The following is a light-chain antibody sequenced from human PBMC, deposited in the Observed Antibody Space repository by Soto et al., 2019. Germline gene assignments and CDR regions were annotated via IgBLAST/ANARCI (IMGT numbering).Light chain of an antibody. J-gene: IGKJ1*01. Sequence: EIVLTQSPGTLSLSPGERATLSCRASQSVSSSYLAWYQPEPGQAPRLFIYASSIRATGIPDRFSGSGSGTDFTLTISRLEPEDFAVYYCQQYGLSPRTFGRGTKVEIK. V-gene: IGKV3-20*01. CDR3: QQYGLSPRT. CDR2: ASS. CDR1: QSVSSSY.